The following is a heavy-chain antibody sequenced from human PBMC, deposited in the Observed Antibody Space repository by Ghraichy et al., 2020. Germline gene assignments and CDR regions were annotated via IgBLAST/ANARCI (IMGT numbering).Heavy chain of an antibody. Sequence: SVKVSCKASGGTFSSYTISWVRQAPGQGLEWMGRIIPILGIANYAQKFQGRVTITADKSTSTAYMELSSLRSEDTAVYYCARESPSAAGIFGFDYWGQGTLVTVSS. CDR3: ARESPSAAGIFGFDY. J-gene: IGHJ4*02. CDR1: GGTFSSYT. CDR2: IIPILGIA. V-gene: IGHV1-69*04. D-gene: IGHD6-13*01.